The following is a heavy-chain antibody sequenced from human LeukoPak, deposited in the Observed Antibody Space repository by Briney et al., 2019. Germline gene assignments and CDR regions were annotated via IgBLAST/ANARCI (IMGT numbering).Heavy chain of an antibody. CDR2: IIPILGIA. CDR1: GGTFSSYA. D-gene: IGHD1-14*01. CDR3: ATRRWHYYFDY. Sequence: SVKVSCKASGGTFSSYAISWVRQAPGQGLEWMGRIIPILGIANYAQKFQGRVTITADKSTSTAYMELSSLRSEDTAVYYCATRRWHYYFDYWGQGTLVTVSS. V-gene: IGHV1-69*04. J-gene: IGHJ4*02.